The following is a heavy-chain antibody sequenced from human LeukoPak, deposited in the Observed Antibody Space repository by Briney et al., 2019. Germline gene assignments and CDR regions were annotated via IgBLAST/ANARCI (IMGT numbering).Heavy chain of an antibody. D-gene: IGHD4-23*01. Sequence: GGSLRLSCAASGFTFSSYGMSWVRQAPGKGLEWVSAISGSGGSTYYADSVKGRFTISRDNSKNTLYLQMNSLRAEDTAVYYCATWGYGGKFPFDYWGQGTLVTVSS. V-gene: IGHV3-23*01. CDR2: ISGSGGST. CDR3: ATWGYGGKFPFDY. CDR1: GFTFSSYG. J-gene: IGHJ4*02.